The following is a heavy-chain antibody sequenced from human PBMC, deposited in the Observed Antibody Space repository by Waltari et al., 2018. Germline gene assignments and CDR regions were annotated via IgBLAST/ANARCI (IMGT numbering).Heavy chain of an antibody. Sequence: QVQLLESGPGLVKPSGTLSLTCSVSGYSISSDFYWGWIRQPPGKGLEWIAIVYHRESTYYNPSLMSRLTLSVDTSNNQFSLNLRSVTAADTAVYYCAGLRGFNYAFEPWGRGALVTVSS. CDR1: GYSISSDFY. V-gene: IGHV4-38-2*02. CDR2: VYHREST. D-gene: IGHD5-18*01. CDR3: AGLRGFNYAFEP. J-gene: IGHJ5*02.